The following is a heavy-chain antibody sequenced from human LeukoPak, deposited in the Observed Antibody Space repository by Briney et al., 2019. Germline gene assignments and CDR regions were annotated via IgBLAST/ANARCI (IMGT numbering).Heavy chain of an antibody. CDR2: IYYSGST. D-gene: IGHD6-19*01. CDR1: GGSISTYY. V-gene: IGHV4-59*01. J-gene: IGHJ6*03. CDR3: ARLSHLRSSGPRHYMDV. Sequence: SETLSLTCTVPGGSISTYYWSWIRQPPGKGLEWMGYIYYSGSTNYYPSLKSRLTISIDTSKNQFSLKLSSVTAADTAVYYCARLSHLRSSGPRHYMDVWGKGTTVTVSS.